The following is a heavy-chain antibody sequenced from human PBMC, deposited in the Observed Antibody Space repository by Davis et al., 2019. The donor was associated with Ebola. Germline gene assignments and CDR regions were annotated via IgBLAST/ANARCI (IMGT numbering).Heavy chain of an antibody. CDR3: ARPLEVQGVIPNDAFDI. CDR2: ISGSGGST. J-gene: IGHJ3*02. Sequence: PGGSLRLSCAASGFTFSSYEMNWVRQAPGKGLEWVSAISGSGGSTYYADSVKGRFTISRDNAKNSLYLQMNSLRAEDTAVYYCARPLEVQGVIPNDAFDIWGQGTMVTVSS. V-gene: IGHV3-48*03. CDR1: GFTFSSYE. D-gene: IGHD3-10*01.